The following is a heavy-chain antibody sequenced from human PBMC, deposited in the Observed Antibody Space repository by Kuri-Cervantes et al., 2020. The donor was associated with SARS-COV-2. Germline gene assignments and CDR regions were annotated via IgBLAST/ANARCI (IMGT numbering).Heavy chain of an antibody. Sequence: LSLTCAASGFTFSSYGMHWVRQAPGKGLEWVAVISYDGSNKYYADSVKGRFTISRDNSKNTLYLQMNSLRAEDTAVYYCAKDNSDSYGCNWFDPWGQGTLVTVSS. CDR3: AKDNSDSYGCNWFDP. CDR1: GFTFSSYG. CDR2: ISYDGSNK. D-gene: IGHD5-18*01. V-gene: IGHV3-30*18. J-gene: IGHJ5*02.